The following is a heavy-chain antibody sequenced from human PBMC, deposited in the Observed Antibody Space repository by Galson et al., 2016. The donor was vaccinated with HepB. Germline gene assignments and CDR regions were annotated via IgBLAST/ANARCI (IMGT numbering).Heavy chain of an antibody. CDR1: GGSVSSGSYY. Sequence: SETLSLTCTVSGGSVSSGSYYWSWIRQPPGKGLEWIGYIYYSGSTNYNPSLKSRVTISVDTSKNQFSLKLSSVTAADTAVYYCATGGVDYGGNPRLDFDYWGQGTLVTVSS. CDR2: IYYSGST. D-gene: IGHD4-23*01. CDR3: ATGGVDYGGNPRLDFDY. J-gene: IGHJ4*02. V-gene: IGHV4-61*01.